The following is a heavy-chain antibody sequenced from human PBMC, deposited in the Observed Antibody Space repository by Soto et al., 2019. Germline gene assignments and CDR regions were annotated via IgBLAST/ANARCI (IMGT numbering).Heavy chain of an antibody. J-gene: IGHJ3*01. CDR2: IGGSDGDSDGVP. CDR3: VKRGRNWGAFDF. Sequence: VQLLESGGDLVQPGGSLRLSCVVSGFILNNYAMSCVRQAPGKGLEWVSTIGGSDGDSDGVPWYEDSVKGQFTISRDSSANTLFLHMDNLRAEDSVLYYFVKRGRNWGAFDFWGQGTTVVVPS. CDR1: GFILNNYA. D-gene: IGHD7-27*01. V-gene: IGHV3-23*01.